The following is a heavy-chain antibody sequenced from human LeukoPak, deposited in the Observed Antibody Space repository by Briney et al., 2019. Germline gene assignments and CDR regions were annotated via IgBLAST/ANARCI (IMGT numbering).Heavy chain of an antibody. CDR1: GDSVSVNSDV. J-gene: IGHJ3*02. Sequence: SQTLSLTCAISGDSVSVNSDVWNWIRQSPSRGLEWLGRTYYRSKWYNDYAVSVKSRITISPDTSKNQFSLHLNPVTPEDTAVYYCARDADWGYDAFDIWGQGTMVTVSS. CDR2: TYYRSKWYN. V-gene: IGHV6-1*01. CDR3: ARDADWGYDAFDI. D-gene: IGHD7-27*01.